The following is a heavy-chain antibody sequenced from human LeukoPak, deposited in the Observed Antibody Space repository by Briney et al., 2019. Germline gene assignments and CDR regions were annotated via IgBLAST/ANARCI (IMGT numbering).Heavy chain of an antibody. V-gene: IGHV4-59*01. D-gene: IGHD1-26*01. CDR2: IYYSGST. J-gene: IGHJ4*02. Sequence: SETLSLTCTVSGGSISSYYWSWIRQPPGKGLEWIGYIYYSGSTNYNPSLKSRVTISVDTSKNQFSLKLSSVTAADTAVYYCARGIELLRVLDYWGQGTLVTVSS. CDR1: GGSISSYY. CDR3: ARGIELLRVLDY.